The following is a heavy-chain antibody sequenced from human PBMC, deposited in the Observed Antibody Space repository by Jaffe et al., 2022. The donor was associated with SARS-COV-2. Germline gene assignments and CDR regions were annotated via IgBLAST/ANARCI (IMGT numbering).Heavy chain of an antibody. D-gene: IGHD3-10*01. Sequence: EVQLVESGGGLVQPGGSLRLSCAASGFIFSTYSMNWVRQAPGKGLEWVSYISSGTNSIYYADSVKGRFTISRDNAKNSLYLQMNSLRAEDTAVYYCARQSQSRWFGSLGADYWGQGTLVTVSS. J-gene: IGHJ4*02. CDR2: ISSGTNSI. CDR1: GFIFSTYS. CDR3: ARQSQSRWFGSLGADY. V-gene: IGHV3-48*01.